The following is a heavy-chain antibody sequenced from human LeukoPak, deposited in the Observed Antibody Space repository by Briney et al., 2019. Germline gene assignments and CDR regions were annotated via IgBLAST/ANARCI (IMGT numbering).Heavy chain of an antibody. CDR3: ARVAELQAILNWFDP. V-gene: IGHV1-24*01. D-gene: IGHD1-26*01. Sequence: GASVKVSCKVSGYTLTELSMHWVRQAPGKGLEWMGGFDPEDGETIYAQKFQGRVTMTEDTSTDTAYMELSRLRSDDTAVYYCARVAELQAILNWFDPWGQGTLVTVPS. J-gene: IGHJ5*02. CDR2: FDPEDGET. CDR1: GYTLTELS.